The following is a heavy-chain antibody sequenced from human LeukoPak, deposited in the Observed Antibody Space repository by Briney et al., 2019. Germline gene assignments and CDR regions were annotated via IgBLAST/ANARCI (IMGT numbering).Heavy chain of an antibody. J-gene: IGHJ6*03. CDR1: GGSFSGYY. V-gene: IGHV4-34*01. Sequence: SETLSLTCAVYGGSFSGYYWSWIRQPPGKGLEWIGEINHSGSTNYNPSLKSRVTISVDTSKNQFSLKLSSVTAADTAVYYCARLGGHGVVGPRTYYYYYYYMDVWGKGTTVTISS. CDR2: INHSGST. CDR3: ARLGGHGVVGPRTYYYYYYYMDV. D-gene: IGHD3-16*01.